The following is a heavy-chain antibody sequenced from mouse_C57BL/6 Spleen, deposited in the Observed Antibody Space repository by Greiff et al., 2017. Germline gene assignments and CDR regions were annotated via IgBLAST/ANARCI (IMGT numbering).Heavy chain of an antibody. J-gene: IGHJ2*01. CDR2: IDPSDSYT. Sequence: QVQLQQPGAELVRPGTSVKLSCKASGYTFTSYWMHWVKQRPGQGLEWIGVIDPSDSYTNYNQKFKGKATLTVDTSSSTAYMQLSSLTSEDSAVYYCAREDYGNYFDYWGQGTTLTVSS. CDR1: GYTFTSYW. D-gene: IGHD2-1*01. CDR3: AREDYGNYFDY. V-gene: IGHV1-59*01.